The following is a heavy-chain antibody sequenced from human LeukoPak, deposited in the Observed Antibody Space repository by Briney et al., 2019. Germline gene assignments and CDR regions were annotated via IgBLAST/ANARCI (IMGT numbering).Heavy chain of an antibody. J-gene: IGHJ4*01. V-gene: IGHV3-33*01. CDR2: IWSDATNR. CDR3: ARDAQRGFDYSNSLEY. D-gene: IGHD4-11*01. Sequence: GKSLRLSCAASGFIFSHYGMHWVRQAPGKGLEWVAVIWSDATNRFYGASVKGRFTISRDNSQNTVFLQMNSLRPEDTAIYYCARDAQRGFDYSNSLEYWGHGTLVTVSS. CDR1: GFIFSHYG.